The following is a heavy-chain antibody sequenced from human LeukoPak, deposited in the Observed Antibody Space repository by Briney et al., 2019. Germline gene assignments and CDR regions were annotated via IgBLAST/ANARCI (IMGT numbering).Heavy chain of an antibody. Sequence: GGSLRLSCAASGFTFSSYGMHWVRQAPGKGLEWVAVISYDGSNKYYADSVKGRFTISRDNSKNTLYPQMNSLRAEDTAVYYCAKDGLLWFGELFLGYHYYYGMDVWGQGTTVTVSS. CDR3: AKDGLLWFGELFLGYHYYYGMDV. CDR1: GFTFSSYG. CDR2: ISYDGSNK. J-gene: IGHJ6*02. V-gene: IGHV3-30*18. D-gene: IGHD3-10*01.